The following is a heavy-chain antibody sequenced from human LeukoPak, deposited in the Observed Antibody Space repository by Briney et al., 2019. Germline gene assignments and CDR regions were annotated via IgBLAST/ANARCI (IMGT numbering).Heavy chain of an antibody. J-gene: IGHJ5*02. CDR1: GYTFTSYG. Sequence: AASVKVSCKASGYTFTSYGISWVRQAPGQGLEWMGWISAYNGNTNYAQKLQGRVTMTRDTSISTAYMELSRLRSDDTAVYYCARETAYGDYGWFDPWGQGTLVTVSS. V-gene: IGHV1-18*01. CDR3: ARETAYGDYGWFDP. D-gene: IGHD4-17*01. CDR2: ISAYNGNT.